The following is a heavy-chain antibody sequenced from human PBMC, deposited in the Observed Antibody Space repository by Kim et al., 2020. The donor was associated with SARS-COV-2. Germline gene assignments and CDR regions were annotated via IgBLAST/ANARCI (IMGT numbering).Heavy chain of an antibody. CDR3: ARQALSSGWYLGYFDY. D-gene: IGHD6-19*01. Sequence: SETLSLTCTVSGGSISSSSYYWGWIRQPPGKGLEWIGSIYYSGSTYYNPSLKSRVTISVDTSKNQFSLKLSSVTAADTAVYYCARQALSSGWYLGYFDYWGQGTLVTVSS. V-gene: IGHV4-39*01. J-gene: IGHJ4*02. CDR2: IYYSGST. CDR1: GGSISSSSYY.